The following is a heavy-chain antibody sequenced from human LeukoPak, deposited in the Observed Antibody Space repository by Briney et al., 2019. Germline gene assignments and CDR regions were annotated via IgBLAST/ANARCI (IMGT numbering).Heavy chain of an antibody. CDR1: GYAFTGYY. Sequence: GASVKVSCKASGYAFTGYYMHWVRQAPGQGLEWMGWINPNSGGTNYAQKFQGRVTMTRDTSISTAYMELSRLRSDDTAVYYCAGGGCSGGSCPDPWGQGTLVTVSS. V-gene: IGHV1-2*02. CDR2: INPNSGGT. CDR3: AGGGCSGGSCPDP. J-gene: IGHJ5*02. D-gene: IGHD2-15*01.